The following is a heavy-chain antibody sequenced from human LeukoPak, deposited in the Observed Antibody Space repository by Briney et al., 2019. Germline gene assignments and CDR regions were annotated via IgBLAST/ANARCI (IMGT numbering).Heavy chain of an antibody. D-gene: IGHD6-13*01. CDR2: IYYSGST. V-gene: IGHV4-59*01. CDR1: GGSISSYY. J-gene: IGHJ4*02. CDR3: AREGGSSSWYDY. Sequence: SETLSLTCTVSGGSISSYYWSWIRQPPGKGLEWIGYIYYSGSTNYNPSLKSRVTISLDTSKNQFSLKLRSVTAADTAVYYCAREGGSSSWYDYWGRGTLVTVSS.